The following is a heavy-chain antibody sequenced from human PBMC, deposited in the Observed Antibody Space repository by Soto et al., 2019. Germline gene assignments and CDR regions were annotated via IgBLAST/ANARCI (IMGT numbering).Heavy chain of an antibody. D-gene: IGHD6-6*01. CDR3: ARAVVAARPIDY. J-gene: IGHJ4*02. CDR1: GGSFSGYY. V-gene: IGHV4-34*01. Sequence: SETLSLTCAVYGGSFSGYYWSWIRQPPGKGLEWIGEINHSGSTNYNPSLKSRVTISVDTSKNQFSLKLSSVTAADTAVYYCARAVVAARPIDYWGQGTLVTVSS. CDR2: INHSGST.